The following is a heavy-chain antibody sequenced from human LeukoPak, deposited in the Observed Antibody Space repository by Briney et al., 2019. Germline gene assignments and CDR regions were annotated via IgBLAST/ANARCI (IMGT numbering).Heavy chain of an antibody. CDR3: ARLDSSGYYYFDY. V-gene: IGHV4-59*08. J-gene: IGHJ4*02. D-gene: IGHD6-19*01. Sequence: SETLSLTCTVSGGSISSYYWSWIRQPPGKGLEWIGYIYYSGSTDYNPSLKGRVTITVATSKTQFSLKLTSVTAADTAVYYCARLDSSGYYYFDYWGQGTLVTVSS. CDR1: GGSISSYY. CDR2: IYYSGST.